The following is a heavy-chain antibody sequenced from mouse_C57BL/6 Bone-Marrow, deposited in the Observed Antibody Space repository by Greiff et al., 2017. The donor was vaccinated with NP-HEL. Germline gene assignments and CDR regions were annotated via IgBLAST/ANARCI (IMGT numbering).Heavy chain of an antibody. V-gene: IGHV2-6-1*01. D-gene: IGHD1-1*01. CDR3: ARHKVYYGSSYNWYFDV. Sequence: QVQLKESGPGLVAPSQSLSITCTVSGFSLTSYGVHWVRQPPGKGLEWLVVIWSDGSTTYNSALKSRLSISKDNSKSQVFLKMNSLQTDDTAMYYCARHKVYYGSSYNWYFDVWGTGTTVTVSS. CDR1: GFSLTSYG. J-gene: IGHJ1*03. CDR2: IWSDGST.